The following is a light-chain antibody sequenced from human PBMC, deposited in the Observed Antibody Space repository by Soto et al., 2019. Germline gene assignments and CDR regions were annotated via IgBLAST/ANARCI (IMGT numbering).Light chain of an antibody. V-gene: IGKV1-5*01. CDR1: ESIDNW. J-gene: IGKJ1*01. CDR2: AAS. CDR3: QQYHTDWT. Sequence: DIQMTQSPSTLSASVGDTVTINCRASESIDNWLAWYQQKPGKAPKLLIFAASTLVRGVPSRFSGRGSGTEFTLTISSLQADDYATFYCQQYHTDWTFGQGTKV.